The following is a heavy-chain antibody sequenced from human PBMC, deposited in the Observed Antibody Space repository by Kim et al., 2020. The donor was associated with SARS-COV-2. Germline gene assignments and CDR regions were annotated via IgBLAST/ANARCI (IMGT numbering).Heavy chain of an antibody. Sequence: SETLSLTCAVYGGSFSGYYWSWIRQPPGKGLEWIGEINHSGSTNYNPSLKSRVTISVDTSKNQFSLKLSSVTAADTAVYYCARGNRRNWYFDLWGRGTLVTVSS. CDR1: GGSFSGYY. CDR2: INHSGST. CDR3: ARGNRRNWYFDL. J-gene: IGHJ2*01. V-gene: IGHV4-34*01.